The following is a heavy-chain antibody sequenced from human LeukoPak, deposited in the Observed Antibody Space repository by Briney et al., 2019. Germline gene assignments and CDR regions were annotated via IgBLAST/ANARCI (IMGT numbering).Heavy chain of an antibody. V-gene: IGHV1-18*01. Sequence: ASVKVSCKASGYTFTSYGISWVRQAPGQGLEWMGWISAYNGNTNYAQKLQGRVTMTTDTSTSTAYMELRSLKSDDTAVYYCARSGGHLNWNDAYTHFDYWGQGTLVTVSS. CDR1: GYTFTSYG. J-gene: IGHJ4*02. CDR3: ARSGGHLNWNDAYTHFDY. D-gene: IGHD1-1*01. CDR2: ISAYNGNT.